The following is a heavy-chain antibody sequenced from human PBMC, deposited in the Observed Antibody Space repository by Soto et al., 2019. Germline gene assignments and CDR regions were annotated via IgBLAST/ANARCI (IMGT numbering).Heavy chain of an antibody. D-gene: IGHD3-3*01. CDR2: ILYTGST. J-gene: IGHJ4*02. Sequence: HLQLQESGPGLVKPSETLSLTCTVSGNSISDRNYYWGWIRQPPGKGLEWIGSILYTGSTSYSPSLRGRVTISVDTSKNQFSLKVTSVTAADTAIYFCATMTGFLVPTLEADYWGQGALVTVSS. V-gene: IGHV4-39*01. CDR1: GNSISDRNYY. CDR3: ATMTGFLVPTLEADY.